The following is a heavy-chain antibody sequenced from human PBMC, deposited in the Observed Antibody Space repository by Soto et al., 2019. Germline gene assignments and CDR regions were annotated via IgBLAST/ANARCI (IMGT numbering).Heavy chain of an antibody. Sequence: SQTLSLTCAISGDSVSANNAAWNWIRQSPSRGLEWLGRTYYRSKWNYDYAESVKSRLAITPDTSNNQFSLQLNSVTPEDAAVYYCVRQPLANLALYGMDVWGQGTTVTVSS. CDR2: TYYRSKWNY. CDR3: VRQPLANLALYGMDV. V-gene: IGHV6-1*01. D-gene: IGHD6-6*01. CDR1: GDSVSANNAA. J-gene: IGHJ6*02.